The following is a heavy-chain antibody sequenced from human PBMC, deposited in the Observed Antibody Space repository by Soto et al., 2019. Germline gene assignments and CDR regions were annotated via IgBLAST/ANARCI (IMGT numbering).Heavy chain of an antibody. CDR2: VYHSGST. CDR3: ARATALPSFDP. Sequence: SETVSLTCSISCYSISSGYYWGWIRQPPVKGLEWIGTVYHSGSTYYNPSLKSLVTISVDTSRNKLSLRLSSVTAADTAMYYCARATALPSFDPWGQGTLLHVSS. J-gene: IGHJ5*02. D-gene: IGHD5-18*01. CDR1: CYSISSGYY. V-gene: IGHV4-38-2*02.